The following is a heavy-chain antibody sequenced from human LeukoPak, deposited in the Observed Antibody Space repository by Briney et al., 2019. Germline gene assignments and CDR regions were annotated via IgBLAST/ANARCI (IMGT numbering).Heavy chain of an antibody. Sequence: SQTLSLTCAISGDSVSSNSAAWNWIRQSPSRGLEWLGRTYYRSKWYNDYAVSVKSRITINPDTSKNQFSLQLNSVTPEDTAVYYCARARPYSSSWYDYYYYYMDVWGKGTTVTVSS. V-gene: IGHV6-1*01. D-gene: IGHD6-13*01. CDR2: TYYRSKWYN. CDR3: ARARPYSSSWYDYYYYYMDV. J-gene: IGHJ6*03. CDR1: GDSVSSNSAA.